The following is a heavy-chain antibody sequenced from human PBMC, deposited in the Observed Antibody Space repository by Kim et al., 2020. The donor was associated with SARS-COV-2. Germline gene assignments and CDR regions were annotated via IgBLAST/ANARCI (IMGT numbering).Heavy chain of an antibody. D-gene: IGHD5-12*01. J-gene: IGHJ4*02. CDR2: TYYRSEWNN. CDR1: GDSVSSSSAA. Sequence: SQTLSLTCAISGDSVSSSSAAWNWIRLSPSRGLEWLGRTYYRSEWNNDYAISLKSRITNNPDTSKNQFSLHLNSVTPEDTAVYYCATWRFDYWGQGTLVTVSS. V-gene: IGHV6-1*01. CDR3: ATWRFDY.